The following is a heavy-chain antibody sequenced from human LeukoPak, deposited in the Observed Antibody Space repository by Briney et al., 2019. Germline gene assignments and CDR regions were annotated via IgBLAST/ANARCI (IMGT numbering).Heavy chain of an antibody. J-gene: IGHJ3*02. V-gene: IGHV1-2*02. CDR2: INPNSGDT. CDR1: GYTFTDYY. CDR3: ASPRIRNTFDI. Sequence: ASVKVSCTASGYTFTDYYIHWVRQAPGQGLEWMAWINPNSGDTHYAQKYQGRVTLTRDTSISTAYMDLSRLRSDDTAVYYCASPRIRNTFDIWGQGTMVTVSS. D-gene: IGHD1-14*01.